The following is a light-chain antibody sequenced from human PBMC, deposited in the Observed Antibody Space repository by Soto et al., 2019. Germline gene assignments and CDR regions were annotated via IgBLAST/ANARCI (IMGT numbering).Light chain of an antibody. J-gene: IGKJ4*01. CDR1: QDINNY. Sequence: DIQLTQSPSSLSASVGHRVTITCQASQDINNYLNWYQQKPGKAPKLLIFDASSVETGVPSRFSGSGSGTHFTFTISSLEPEDIATYHCQQYEDLPLTFGGGTRVELK. V-gene: IGKV1-33*01. CDR3: QQYEDLPLT. CDR2: DAS.